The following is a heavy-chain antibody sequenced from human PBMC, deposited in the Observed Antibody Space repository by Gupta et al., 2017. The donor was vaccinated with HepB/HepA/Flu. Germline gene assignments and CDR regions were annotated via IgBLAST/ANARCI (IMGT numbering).Heavy chain of an antibody. V-gene: IGHV5-51*01. Sequence: EVQLVQSGAEVKKPGESLKISCKGSGYSFTSYWVGWVRQMPGKGLEWMGIIYPGDSETRYSPSFQGQVTISADKSISTAYLQWSSLKASDTAMYYCARQSIRIRIAARPDLVGWFDPWGQGTLVTVSS. CDR1: GYSFTSYW. D-gene: IGHD6-6*01. CDR3: ARQSIRIRIAARPDLVGWFDP. CDR2: IYPGDSET. J-gene: IGHJ5*02.